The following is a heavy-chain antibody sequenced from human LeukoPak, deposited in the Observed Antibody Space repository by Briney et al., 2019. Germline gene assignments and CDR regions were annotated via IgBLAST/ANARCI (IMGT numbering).Heavy chain of an antibody. J-gene: IGHJ4*02. CDR2: ISAYNGNT. CDR1: GYTFTSYG. Sequence: ASVKVSCKASGYTFTSYGISWVRQAPGQGLEWMGWISAYNGNTNYAQKLQGRVTMTTDTSTSTAYMELRSLRSDDTAVYYCARDPRIAAASTFNYWGQGTLVTVSS. D-gene: IGHD6-13*01. CDR3: ARDPRIAAASTFNY. V-gene: IGHV1-18*01.